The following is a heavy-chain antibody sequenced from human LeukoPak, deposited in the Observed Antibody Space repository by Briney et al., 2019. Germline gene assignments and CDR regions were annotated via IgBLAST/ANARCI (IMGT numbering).Heavy chain of an antibody. Sequence: SETLSLTCTVSGGSISSSRYSWGWIRQPPGKGLEWIGSIYYSGSTYYNPSLKSRVTISVDTSKNQFSLKLSSVTAADTAVYYCARQSSIAAPYYYYGMDVWGQGTTVTVSS. CDR2: IYYSGST. CDR3: ARQSSIAAPYYYYGMDV. D-gene: IGHD6-6*01. J-gene: IGHJ6*02. CDR1: GGSISSSRYS. V-gene: IGHV4-39*01.